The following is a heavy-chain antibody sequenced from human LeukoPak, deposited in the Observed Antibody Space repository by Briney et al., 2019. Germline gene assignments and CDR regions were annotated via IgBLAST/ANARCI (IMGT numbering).Heavy chain of an antibody. CDR2: ISNKRSFI. J-gene: IGHJ6*02. CDR3: ARDHDYGDYEVYYYSGMDV. D-gene: IGHD4-17*01. CDR1: GFNFSSYA. V-gene: IGHV3-21*01. Sequence: GGSLRLSCAASGFNFSSYAMSWVTKAPGKGMEWVSSISNKRSFIYYADSVQGRFTISRDNAKNSLYLQMNSLRAEDTAVYYCARDHDYGDYEVYYYSGMDVWGQGTTVTVSS.